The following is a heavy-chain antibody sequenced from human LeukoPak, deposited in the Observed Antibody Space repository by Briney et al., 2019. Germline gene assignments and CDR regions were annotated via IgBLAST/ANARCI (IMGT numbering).Heavy chain of an antibody. CDR1: GGTFSSYA. CDR3: ARDGGTMIVVVNPWYNWFDP. CDR2: IIPILGIA. J-gene: IGHJ5*02. Sequence: ASVKVSCKASGGTFSSYAISWVRQAPGQGLEWMGRIIPILGIANYAQKFQGRVTITADKSTSTAYMELSSLRTEDTAVYYCARDGGTMIVVVNPWYNWFDPWGQGTLVTVSS. D-gene: IGHD3-22*01. V-gene: IGHV1-69*04.